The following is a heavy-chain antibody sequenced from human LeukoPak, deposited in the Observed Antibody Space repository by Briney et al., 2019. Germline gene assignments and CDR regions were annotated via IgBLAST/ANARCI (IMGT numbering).Heavy chain of an antibody. CDR2: IRYDGSNK. CDR1: GFTFSSYG. J-gene: IGHJ3*02. Sequence: GGSLRLSCAASGFTFSSYGMHWVRQAPGKELEWVAFIRYDGSNKYYADSVKGRFTISRDNSKNTLYLQMNSLRAEDTAVYYCAKVSGGSFDAFDIWGQGTMVTVSS. V-gene: IGHV3-30*02. CDR3: AKVSGGSFDAFDI. D-gene: IGHD6-6*01.